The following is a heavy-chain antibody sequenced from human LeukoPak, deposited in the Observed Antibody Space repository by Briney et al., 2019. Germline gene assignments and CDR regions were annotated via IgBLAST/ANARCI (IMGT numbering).Heavy chain of an antibody. V-gene: IGHV3-23*01. CDR3: ARSLTMVRGYDY. D-gene: IGHD3-10*01. CDR1: GFSFSSHG. Sequence: GGSLRLSCAASGFSFSSHGMSWVRQAPGKGLEWVSGIIGGAGSTYYADSVKGRFTISRDNSKNTLYLQMNSLRAEDTAVYYCARSLTMVRGYDYWGQGTLVTVSS. J-gene: IGHJ4*02. CDR2: IIGGAGST.